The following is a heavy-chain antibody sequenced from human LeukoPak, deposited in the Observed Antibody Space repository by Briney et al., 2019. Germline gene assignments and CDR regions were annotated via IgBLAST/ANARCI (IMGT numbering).Heavy chain of an antibody. CDR1: GFTFSSYG. J-gene: IGHJ4*02. CDR2: IRYDGSNK. D-gene: IGHD2-8*02. V-gene: IGHV3-30*02. CDR3: ANQESTEYSYYFDF. Sequence: GGSLRLSCVASGFTFSSYGMHWVRQAPGKGLEWVSFIRYDGSNKYYADSVKGRLTISRDNSKNTLYLQMNSLRAEDTAVYYCANQESTEYSYYFDFWGQGTLVTVSS.